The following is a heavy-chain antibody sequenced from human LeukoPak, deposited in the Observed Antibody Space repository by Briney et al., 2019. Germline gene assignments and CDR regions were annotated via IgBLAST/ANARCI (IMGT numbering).Heavy chain of an antibody. CDR2: IIPIFGTA. CDR1: GGTFSSYA. CDR3: AREVSGLGVRFLEWFRLQSHYYYYYYGMDV. J-gene: IGHJ6*02. V-gene: IGHV1-69*13. Sequence: AASVKVSCKASGGTFSSYAISWVRQAPGQGLEWMGGIIPIFGTANYAQKFQGRVTITADESTSTAYMELSSLRSEDTAVYYCAREVSGLGVRFLEWFRLQSHYYYYYYGMDVWGQGTTVTVSS. D-gene: IGHD3-3*01.